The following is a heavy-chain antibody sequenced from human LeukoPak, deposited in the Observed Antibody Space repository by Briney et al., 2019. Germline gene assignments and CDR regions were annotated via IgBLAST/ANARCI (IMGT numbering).Heavy chain of an antibody. V-gene: IGHV3-53*01. CDR1: GFVVTANY. J-gene: IGHJ4*02. CDR3: ALLSGGTFDY. D-gene: IGHD2/OR15-2a*01. Sequence: QAGGSLRLSCAASGFVVTANYLAWARQAPGKGLEWVSTISNGGDPFYGDSVKGRSTISRDESTNTFSLQLDSLRVEDMGVYYCALLSGGTFDYWGQGTQVTVAP. CDR2: ISNGGDP.